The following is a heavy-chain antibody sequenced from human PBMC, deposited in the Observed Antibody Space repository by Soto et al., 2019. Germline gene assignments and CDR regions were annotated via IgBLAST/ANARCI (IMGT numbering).Heavy chain of an antibody. CDR3: ARGIAAGTDY. CDR2: IIPVLDMP. Sequence: QVQLVQSGAEVKKPGSSVKVSCKASGDTLSTYTISWVRQAPEQGLECMGWIIPVLDMPIYAQKFQGRVTISAEKSTSTVYMELSSLRSDDTAVYYCARGIAAGTDYWGQGTLVTVSS. J-gene: IGHJ4*02. V-gene: IGHV1-69*02. CDR1: GDTLSTYT. D-gene: IGHD6-13*01.